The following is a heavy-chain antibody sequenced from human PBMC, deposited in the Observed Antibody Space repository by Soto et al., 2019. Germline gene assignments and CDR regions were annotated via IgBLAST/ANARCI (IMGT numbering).Heavy chain of an antibody. CDR1: GYTFTNYY. CDR3: ARAQSIGMVRGARISYYCAMDV. Sequence: GASVKVSCKASGYTFTNYYMHWVRQAPGQGLEWMGIINPSGNTTSYAQKFQGRVTMTRDTSTSTVYMELSRLRSEDTAVYYCARAQSIGMVRGARISYYCAMDVWGQGTTVTVSS. D-gene: IGHD3-10*01. V-gene: IGHV1-46*01. J-gene: IGHJ6*02. CDR2: INPSGNTT.